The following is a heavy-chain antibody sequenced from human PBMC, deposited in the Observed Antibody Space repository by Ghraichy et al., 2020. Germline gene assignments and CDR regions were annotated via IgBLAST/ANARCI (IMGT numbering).Heavy chain of an antibody. CDR3: ARNERVAGRADL. D-gene: IGHD6-19*01. V-gene: IGHV4-4*09. CDR1: GGSISSYY. CDR2: IYTSGST. J-gene: IGHJ5*02. Sequence: SETLSLTCTVSGGSISSYYWSWIRQPPGKGLEWIGYIYTSGSTNYNPSLKSRVTISVDTSKNQFSLKLSSVTAADTAVYYCARNERVAGRADLWGQGTLVTVSS.